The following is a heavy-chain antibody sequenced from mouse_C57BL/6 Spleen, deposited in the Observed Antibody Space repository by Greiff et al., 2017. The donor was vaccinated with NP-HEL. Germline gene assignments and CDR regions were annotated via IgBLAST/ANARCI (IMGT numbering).Heavy chain of an antibody. D-gene: IGHD1-1*01. J-gene: IGHJ4*01. V-gene: IGHV2-3*01. CDR3: AKQCYYGSSYDAMDY. CDR2: IWGDGST. Sequence: PLKESLPVLLAPSQSLSITCTFSGFSLPLFGVRFVRHPPGTGLDWLGVIWGDGSTNSHSALISRLRIRKDNSKSQVFLKLNRLQTDDTATYYCAKQCYYGSSYDAMDYWGQGTSVTVSS. CDR1: GFSLPLFG.